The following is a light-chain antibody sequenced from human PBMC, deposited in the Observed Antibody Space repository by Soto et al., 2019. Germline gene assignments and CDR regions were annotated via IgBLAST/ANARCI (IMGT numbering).Light chain of an antibody. CDR2: AAS. CDR3: QQYLDWPRT. J-gene: IGKJ1*01. Sequence: EIVLTQSPGTLSLSPGEGGTLSCRASQSISSSYLAWYQQKPGQSPRLLFYAASSRATGVPDRFSGSGSGTDFTLTISRLEPEDFAVYYCQQYLDWPRTFGQGTKVEIK. CDR1: QSISSSY. V-gene: IGKV3-20*01.